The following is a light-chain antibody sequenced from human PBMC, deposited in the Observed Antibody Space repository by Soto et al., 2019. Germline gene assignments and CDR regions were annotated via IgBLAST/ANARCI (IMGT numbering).Light chain of an antibody. CDR1: SCDVGGYNY. CDR3: SSYTSSNTLYV. CDR2: DVS. J-gene: IGLJ1*01. V-gene: IGLV2-14*03. Sequence: QSALTQPASVSGSPGQSITVYCTGASCDVGGYNYVSWYQQHPGKAPKLMIYDVSSRPSGVSNRFSGSKSGNTASLTISGLQAEDEADYSCSSYTSSNTLYVFGTGTKLTVL.